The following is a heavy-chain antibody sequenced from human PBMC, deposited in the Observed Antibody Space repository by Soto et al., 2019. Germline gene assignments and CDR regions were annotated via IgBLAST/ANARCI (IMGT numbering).Heavy chain of an antibody. CDR2: ISPHNGNT. V-gene: IGHV1-18*01. CDR3: ARDYCRGGNCYLFLDF. CDR1: GYTFNSYG. D-gene: IGHD2-21*01. J-gene: IGHJ4*02. Sequence: ASVKVSCKASGYTFNSYGVSWVRQAPGQGLEWMGWISPHNGNTNYAQKFQDRVTMTTDTSTNTAYLDLRSLRSDDTALYYCARDYCRGGNCYLFLDFWGQGTLVTVSS.